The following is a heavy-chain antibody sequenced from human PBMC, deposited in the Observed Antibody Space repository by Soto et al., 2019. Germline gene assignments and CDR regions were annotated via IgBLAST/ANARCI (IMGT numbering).Heavy chain of an antibody. CDR1: GFSFSDSA. V-gene: IGHV3-48*02. Sequence: EVQLVESGGGLVQPGGSLGLSCAASGFSFSDSAMNWVRQAPGKGLEWLSFITSTSSTIYYADSVKGRFTISRDNAKNSLCLHMNSLRDEDTAVYYCARGRDHAFDIWGQGTMVTVSS. CDR3: ARGRDHAFDI. CDR2: ITSTSSTI. J-gene: IGHJ3*02.